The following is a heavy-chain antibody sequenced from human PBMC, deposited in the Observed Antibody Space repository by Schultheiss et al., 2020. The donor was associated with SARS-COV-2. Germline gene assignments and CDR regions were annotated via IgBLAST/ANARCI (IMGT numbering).Heavy chain of an antibody. V-gene: IGHV3-20*04. CDR3: ARGFRELIGDY. J-gene: IGHJ4*02. Sequence: GGSLRLSCAASGFTFSSYEMNWVRQAPGKGLEWVSGITWNGARTGYADSLKGRLTISRDNTKNFLYLQMNSLRAEDTAFYYCARGFRELIGDYWGQGVLVTVS. D-gene: IGHD3-10*01. CDR1: GFTFSSYE. CDR2: ITWNGART.